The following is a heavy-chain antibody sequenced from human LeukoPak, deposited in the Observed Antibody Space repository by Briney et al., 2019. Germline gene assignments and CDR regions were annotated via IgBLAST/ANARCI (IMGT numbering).Heavy chain of an antibody. CDR3: ARGPRWGSYYYMDV. CDR1: GGPISSYY. J-gene: IGHJ6*03. V-gene: IGHV4-59*01. CDR2: IYYSGST. Sequence: SETLSLTCTVSGGPISSYYWSWIRQPPGKGLEWIGYIYYSGSTNYNPSLKSRVTISVDTSKNQFSLKLSSVTAADTAVYYCARGPRWGSYYYMDVWGKGTTVTVSS. D-gene: IGHD3-16*01.